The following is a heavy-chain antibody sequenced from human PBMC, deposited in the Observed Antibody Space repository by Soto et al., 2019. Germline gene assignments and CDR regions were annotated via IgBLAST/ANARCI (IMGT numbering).Heavy chain of an antibody. D-gene: IGHD3-3*01. V-gene: IGHV1-18*01. CDR3: ARDPLRPEYDYGMAV. CDR1: GYTLSSYG. CDR2: ISAYNGDT. Sequence: GASVKVSCKAAGYTLSSYGISWVRQAPGQGLEWMGWISAYNGDTSYAQNFQGRLTMTTDTSTSTAYMELRSLGSDDTAVYYCARDPLRPEYDYGMAVWGQGTTVTVSS. J-gene: IGHJ6*02.